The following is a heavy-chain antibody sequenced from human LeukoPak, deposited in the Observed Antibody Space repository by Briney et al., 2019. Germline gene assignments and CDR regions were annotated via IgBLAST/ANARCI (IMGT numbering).Heavy chain of an antibody. CDR2: ISSSSSYI. Sequence: GGSLRLSCAASEFTFSNYGMHWVRQAPGKGLEWVSSISSSSSYIYYAESLKGRFTISRDNAKNSLYLQMNSLRAEDTAVYYCAELGITMIGGVWGKGTTVTISS. V-gene: IGHV3-21*01. D-gene: IGHD3-10*02. J-gene: IGHJ6*04. CDR1: EFTFSNYG. CDR3: AELGITMIGGV.